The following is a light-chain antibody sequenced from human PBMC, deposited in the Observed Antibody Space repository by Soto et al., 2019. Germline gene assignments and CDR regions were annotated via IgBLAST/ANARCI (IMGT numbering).Light chain of an antibody. CDR3: QQYNNCPPCT. V-gene: IGKV3-15*01. CDR1: QSVSSN. CDR2: GAS. J-gene: IGKJ1*01. Sequence: EIVMTQSPATLSVSPGERATLSCRASQSVSSNLAWYQQKPGQAPRLLIYGASTRATGIPARFSGSGSGTEFTLTISSLQSEDFAVYFCQQYNNCPPCTFGQGTKVDIK.